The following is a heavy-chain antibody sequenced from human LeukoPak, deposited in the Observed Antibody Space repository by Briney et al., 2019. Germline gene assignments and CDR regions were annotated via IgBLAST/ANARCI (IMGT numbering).Heavy chain of an antibody. CDR2: INHSGST. Sequence: KPSETLSLTCAVYGGSFSGYYWRWIRQPPGKRLEWIGEINHSGSTNYNPSLKSRVTISVGTSKNQFSLKLSSVTAADTAVYYCAREGYYGSGRLTDYWGQGTLVTVSS. D-gene: IGHD3-10*01. J-gene: IGHJ4*02. V-gene: IGHV4-34*01. CDR3: AREGYYGSGRLTDY. CDR1: GGSFSGYY.